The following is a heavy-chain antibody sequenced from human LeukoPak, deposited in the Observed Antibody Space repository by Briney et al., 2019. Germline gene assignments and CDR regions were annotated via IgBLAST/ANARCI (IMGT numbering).Heavy chain of an antibody. CDR1: GFTFSSYA. V-gene: IGHV3-23*01. CDR2: ISGSGGST. J-gene: IGHJ4*02. D-gene: IGHD3-16*02. CDR3: AKVYDYVWGSYRDFDY. Sequence: GASQRLSCAASGFTFSSYAMSWVRQAPGKGLEWVSAISGSGGSTYYADSVKGRFTISRDNSKNTLYLQMNSLRAEDTAVYYCAKVYDYVWGSYRDFDYWGQGTLVTVSS.